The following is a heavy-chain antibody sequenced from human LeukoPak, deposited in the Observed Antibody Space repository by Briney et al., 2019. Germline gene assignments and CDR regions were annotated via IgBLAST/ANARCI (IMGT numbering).Heavy chain of an antibody. V-gene: IGHV3-23*01. D-gene: IGHD3-22*01. CDR1: GFNFSSYA. J-gene: IGHJ4*02. CDR2: ISGSGGST. CDR3: AKCASYYDSSGYYGY. Sequence: PGGSLRLSCAASGFNFSSYAMSWVRQGPGKGLEWVSAISGSGGSTYYAESVKGRFTISRDNSKNTLYLQMNSLRAEDTAVYYCAKCASYYDSSGYYGYWGQGTLVTVSS.